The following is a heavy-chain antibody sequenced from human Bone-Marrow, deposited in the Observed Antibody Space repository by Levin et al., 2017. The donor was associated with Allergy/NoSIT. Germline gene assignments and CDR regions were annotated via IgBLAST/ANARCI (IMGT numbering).Heavy chain of an antibody. Sequence: HGESLKISCTGSGFTFSRRGMHWVRQAPGKGLEWLAVISYDGNHEYYADSVKGRLTISRDNSENTLYLQINNLRDGDTAVYFCAKPVYTYGPLDSWGQGTLVTVSS. CDR3: AKPVYTYGPLDS. CDR1: GFTFSRRG. V-gene: IGHV3-30*18. CDR2: ISYDGNHE. J-gene: IGHJ5*01. D-gene: IGHD5-18*01.